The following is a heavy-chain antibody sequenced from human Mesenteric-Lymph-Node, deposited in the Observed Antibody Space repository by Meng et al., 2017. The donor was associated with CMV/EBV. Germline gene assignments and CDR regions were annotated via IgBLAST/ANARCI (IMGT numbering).Heavy chain of an antibody. V-gene: IGHV4-61*01. CDR2: MYYSGST. CDR3: ARAGVRGVTNFDY. J-gene: IGHJ4*02. D-gene: IGHD3-10*01. CDR1: GGSVSSGSHY. Sequence: TVAGGSVSSGSHYWSWIRQPPGKGLEWIAYMYYSGSTNYNPSLKSRVTISVDTSKNQFSLKLSSLTAADTAVYYCARAGVRGVTNFDYWGQGTLVTVSS.